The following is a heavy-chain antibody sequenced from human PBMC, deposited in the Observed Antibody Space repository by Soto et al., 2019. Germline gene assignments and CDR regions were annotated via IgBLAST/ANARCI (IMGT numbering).Heavy chain of an antibody. CDR1: GFTFNTYS. CDR2: IWYDGTQK. CDR3: ARAGGTTVTGLWHFDS. J-gene: IGHJ4*02. V-gene: IGHV3-33*01. Sequence: QVQLEESGGGVVQPGRSLRLSCEASGFTFNTYSMHWVRQPPGKGLEWLAAIWYDGTQKYYADSVKGRFIISRDNSKKTLYLEMNSLRAEDTAVYYCARAGGTTVTGLWHFDSWCQGTLGTVSS. D-gene: IGHD4-17*01.